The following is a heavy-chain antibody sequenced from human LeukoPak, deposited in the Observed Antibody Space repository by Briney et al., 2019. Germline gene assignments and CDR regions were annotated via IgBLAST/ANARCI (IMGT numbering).Heavy chain of an antibody. CDR3: ARSAIFWSGSVSDNWFDP. Sequence: GASVKVSCKASGYTFTGYYMHWVRQAPGQGLEWMGWINPNSGGTNYAQKFQGRVTMTRDTSISTAYMELSRLRSDDTAVYYCARSAIFWSGSVSDNWFDPWGQGTLVTVSS. CDR2: INPNSGGT. D-gene: IGHD3-3*01. V-gene: IGHV1-2*02. CDR1: GYTFTGYY. J-gene: IGHJ5*02.